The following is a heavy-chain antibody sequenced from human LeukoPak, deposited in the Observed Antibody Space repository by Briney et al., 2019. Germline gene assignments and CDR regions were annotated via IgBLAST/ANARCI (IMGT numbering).Heavy chain of an antibody. CDR1: GYTFTSYY. V-gene: IGHV1-46*03. Sequence: ASVKVSCKASGYTFTSYYMHWVRQAPGQGLEWMGIINPSGGSTSYAQKFQGRVTMTRDTSTSTVYMELSSLRSEDTAVYYCAKQVGIAAAGIPNFDHWGQGTLVTVSS. CDR2: INPSGGST. D-gene: IGHD6-13*01. CDR3: AKQVGIAAAGIPNFDH. J-gene: IGHJ4*02.